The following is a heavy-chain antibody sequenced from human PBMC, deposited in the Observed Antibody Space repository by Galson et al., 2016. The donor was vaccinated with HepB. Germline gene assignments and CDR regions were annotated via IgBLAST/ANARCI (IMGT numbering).Heavy chain of an antibody. CDR1: GYTFSNYG. V-gene: IGHV1-18*01. Sequence: SVKVSCKASGYTFSNYGITWVRQAPGQGPEWMGWISGYSGNTKYAQKFQARVTMTTDTSTTTAYMELRSLRSDDPAVYYCTRVPNYDYVWVSYRYGYYHGMDVWGQGTTVTVSS. CDR3: TRVPNYDYVWVSYRYGYYHGMDV. CDR2: ISGYSGNT. J-gene: IGHJ6*02. D-gene: IGHD3-16*02.